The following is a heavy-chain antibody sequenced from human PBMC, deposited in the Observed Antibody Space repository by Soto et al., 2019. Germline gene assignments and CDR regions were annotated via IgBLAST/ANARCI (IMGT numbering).Heavy chain of an antibody. CDR2: ISANNGKT. J-gene: IGHJ2*01. D-gene: IGHD3-10*01. V-gene: IGHV1-18*01. CDR1: GYTFTNYG. CDR3: ARDPDYYGTGSYFDL. Sequence: QVQLVQSGAEVKKPGASVKVSCKASGYTFTNYGISWARQAPGQGLEWMGWISANNGKTNYAQNVKGRVTMTTDTSTTTANMERRSLSSDDTAIYYCARDPDYYGTGSYFDLWGRGTQVTVSS.